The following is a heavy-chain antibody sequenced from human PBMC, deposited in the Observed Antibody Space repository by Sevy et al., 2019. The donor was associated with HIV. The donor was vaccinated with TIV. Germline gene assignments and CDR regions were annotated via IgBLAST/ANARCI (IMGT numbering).Heavy chain of an antibody. V-gene: IGHV3-7*04. J-gene: IGHJ3*02. CDR2: VKEDGREK. Sequence: GGSLRLSCAASGFTFSTYWMSWVRQAPGKGLEWVGNVKEDGREKYYADSVKGRFPISRDNAKNSVYLQMNSLRAEDTAMYYCARGDYYDSSGYYIDAFDIWGQGTMVTVSS. D-gene: IGHD3-22*01. CDR1: GFTFSTYW. CDR3: ARGDYYDSSGYYIDAFDI.